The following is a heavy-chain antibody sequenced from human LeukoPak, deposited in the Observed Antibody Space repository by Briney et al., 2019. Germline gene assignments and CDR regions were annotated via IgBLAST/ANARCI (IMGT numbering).Heavy chain of an antibody. Sequence: ASVKVSCKASGGTFSSYAISWVRQAPGQGLEWMGGIIPIFGTANYAQKFQGRVTITADESTSTAYMELSSLRSEDTAVYYCARVEAAAWYYYYVDVWGKGTTVTVSS. CDR1: GGTFSSYA. D-gene: IGHD6-25*01. CDR3: ARVEAAAWYYYYVDV. CDR2: IIPIFGTA. V-gene: IGHV1-69*13. J-gene: IGHJ6*03.